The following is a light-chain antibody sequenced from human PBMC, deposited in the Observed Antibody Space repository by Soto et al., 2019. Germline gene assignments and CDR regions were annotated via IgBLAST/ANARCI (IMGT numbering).Light chain of an antibody. CDR3: SSYAGSSVV. V-gene: IGLV2-8*01. CDR2: EVS. J-gene: IGLJ2*01. Sequence: QSALTQPPSASGSPGQSVTISCTGTSRDVGAYNYVSWYQQLPGKAPKLMIYEVSKRPSGVPDRFSGSKSGSTASLTVSGLQAEDEADYYCSSYAGSSVVFGGGTQLTVL. CDR1: SRDVGAYNY.